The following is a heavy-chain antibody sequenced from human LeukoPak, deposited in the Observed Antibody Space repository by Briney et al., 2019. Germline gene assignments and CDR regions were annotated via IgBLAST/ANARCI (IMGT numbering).Heavy chain of an antibody. CDR1: GGSISSSYYY. V-gene: IGHV4-39*07. CDR3: ARGPALWYDSSGLDY. Sequence: TSETLSLTCTVSGGSISSSYYYWGWIRQPPGKGLEWIGSIYSSGSTYYNPSLKSRVTISVDTSKNQFSLKLSSVTAADTAVYYCARGPALWYDSSGLDYWGQGTLVTVSS. D-gene: IGHD3-22*01. CDR2: IYSSGST. J-gene: IGHJ4*02.